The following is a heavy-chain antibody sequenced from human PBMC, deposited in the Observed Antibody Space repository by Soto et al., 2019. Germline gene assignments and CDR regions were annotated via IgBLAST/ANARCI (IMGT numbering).Heavy chain of an antibody. CDR2: IYYSGST. CDR1: GGSVSSGSYY. J-gene: IGHJ4*02. D-gene: IGHD4-17*01. CDR3: ARRRAHGDYRRAKPYYFDY. Sequence: ETLSLTCTVSGGSVSSGSYYWSWIRQPPGKGLEWIGYIYYSGSTNYNPSLKSRVTISVDTSKNQFSLKLSSVTAADTAVYYCARRRAHGDYRRAKPYYFDYWGQGTLVTVSS. V-gene: IGHV4-61*01.